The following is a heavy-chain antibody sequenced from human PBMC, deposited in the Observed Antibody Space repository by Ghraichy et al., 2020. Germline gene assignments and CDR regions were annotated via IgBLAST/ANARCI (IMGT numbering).Heavy chain of an antibody. CDR2: IYHGGTT. D-gene: IGHD3-10*01. V-gene: IGHV4-4*02. CDR1: GGSISSDIR. Sequence: SETLSLTCAVSGGSISSDIRWSWVRQPPGKGLEWIGEIYHGGTTNYNPSLKSRVTISVDKSKNQFSLKLSSVTAADTAVYYCATWPPLSYYGSGSYEAFFDYWGQGTLVTVSS. CDR3: ATWPPLSYYGSGSYEAFFDY. J-gene: IGHJ4*02.